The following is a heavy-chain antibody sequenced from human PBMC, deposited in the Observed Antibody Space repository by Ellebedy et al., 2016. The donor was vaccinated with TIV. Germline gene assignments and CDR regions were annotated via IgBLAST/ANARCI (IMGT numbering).Heavy chain of an antibody. D-gene: IGHD1-26*01. V-gene: IGHV1-69*10. CDR2: VIPVLETP. CDR3: AADLASVGQ. J-gene: IGHJ1*01. CDR1: GGSFSSYV. Sequence: AASVKVSCKASGGSFSSYVISCVRQAPGQGLEWIGGVIPVLETPNYAQKFQGRLTVSADKSTNPAYMELSSLTSEDTAVYYCAADLASVGQWGQGTLVIVSS.